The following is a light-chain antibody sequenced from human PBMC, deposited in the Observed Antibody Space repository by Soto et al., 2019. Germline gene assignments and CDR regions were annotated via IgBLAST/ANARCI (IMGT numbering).Light chain of an antibody. CDR1: QTVNNNY. CDR2: GAS. CDR3: QQYGTSPFT. J-gene: IGKJ3*01. V-gene: IGKV3-20*01. Sequence: EIVLTQSPGTLSLSPGERATLSCRASQTVNNNYLTWYQQTPGQAPRLLIYGASSRATGIPDKFSGSGSGTDFTLTISRLEPEDWAVYYCQQYGTSPFTFGPGTKVDIK.